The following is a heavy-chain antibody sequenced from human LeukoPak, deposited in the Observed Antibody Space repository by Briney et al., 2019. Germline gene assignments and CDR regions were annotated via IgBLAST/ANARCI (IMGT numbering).Heavy chain of an antibody. J-gene: IGHJ4*02. Sequence: ASVKVSCEASGYTFTSYAMHWVRQAPGQRLEWMGWINAGNGNTKYSQKFQGRVTITRDTSASTAYMELSSLRSEDTAVYYCARGGLVWGGFFDYWGQGTLVTVSS. CDR3: ARGGLVWGGFFDY. D-gene: IGHD3-16*01. CDR1: GYTFTSYA. CDR2: INAGNGNT. V-gene: IGHV1-3*01.